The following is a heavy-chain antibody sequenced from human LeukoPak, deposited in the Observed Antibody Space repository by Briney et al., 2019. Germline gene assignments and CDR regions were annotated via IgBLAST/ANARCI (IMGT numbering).Heavy chain of an antibody. CDR2: IKSKTDGRTT. Sequence: GGSLRLSCAASGFTFSNAWMSWVRQAPGKGLEWVGRIKSKTDGRTTDYAAPVKGRFTISRDDSKGIAYLEMNSLKSEDTAVYYCTRGPHFTSMIRGVIRHYFDYWGQGTLVTVSS. D-gene: IGHD3-10*01. V-gene: IGHV3-15*01. J-gene: IGHJ4*02. CDR1: GFTFSNAW. CDR3: TRGPHFTSMIRGVIRHYFDY.